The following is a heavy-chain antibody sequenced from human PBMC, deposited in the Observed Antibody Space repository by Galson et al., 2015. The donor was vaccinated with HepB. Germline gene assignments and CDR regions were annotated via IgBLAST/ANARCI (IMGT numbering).Heavy chain of an antibody. Sequence: SVKVSCKASGYTFTSYDINWVRQATGQGLEWMGWVNPNSGNTGYAQKFQGRVTMTRNTSISTAYMELSSLRSEDTAVYYCARASSYYYYDSSGYAFDIWGQGTMVTVSS. CDR3: ARASSYYYYDSSGYAFDI. CDR2: VNPNSGNT. J-gene: IGHJ3*02. V-gene: IGHV1-8*01. D-gene: IGHD3-22*01. CDR1: GYTFTSYD.